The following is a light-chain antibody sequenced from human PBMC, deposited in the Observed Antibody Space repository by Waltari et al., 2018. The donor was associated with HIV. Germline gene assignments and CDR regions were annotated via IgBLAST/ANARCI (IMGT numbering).Light chain of an antibody. J-gene: IGKJ4*01. Sequence: DIKMTQSPSSLSASVGDRVTITCRASQGISNYVAWYQQKPGKVPELLIHGASTLQSGVPSRFSGSGSGTDFTLTISSLQPDDVATYYCQKYKSAPLTFVGGTKVEIK. CDR3: QKYKSAPLT. V-gene: IGKV1-27*01. CDR2: GAS. CDR1: QGISNY.